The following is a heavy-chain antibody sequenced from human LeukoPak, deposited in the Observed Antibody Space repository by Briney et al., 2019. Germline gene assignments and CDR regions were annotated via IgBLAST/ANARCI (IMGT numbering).Heavy chain of an antibody. V-gene: IGHV3-66*02. D-gene: IGHD6-13*01. J-gene: IGHJ6*02. CDR2: IYNGGST. Sequence: GGSLRLSCAASGFTVNSNYMSWVRQTPGKGLEWVSLIYNGGSTYYADSVRGRFTISRDNSKNNLYLQMNSLRPEDTAIYYCARGFGKAAADVFGGYTMDVWGQGTTVTVSS. CDR3: ARGFGKAAADVFGGYTMDV. CDR1: GFTVNSNY.